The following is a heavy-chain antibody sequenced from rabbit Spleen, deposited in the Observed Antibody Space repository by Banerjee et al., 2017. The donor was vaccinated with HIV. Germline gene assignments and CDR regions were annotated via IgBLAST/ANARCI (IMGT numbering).Heavy chain of an antibody. Sequence: QEQLVESGGDLVKPEGSLTLTCTASGFSFSSSYWICWVRQAPGKGLEWIACIYAGSSGSTYYASWAKGRLTISKTSSTTVTLQMTSLTAADTATYFCARGVHTAAYSGYAYAGLNLWGPGTLVTVS. CDR3: ARGVHTAAYSGYAYAGLNL. CDR2: IYAGSSGST. CDR1: GFSFSSSYW. V-gene: IGHV1S45*01. J-gene: IGHJ4*01. D-gene: IGHD6-1*01.